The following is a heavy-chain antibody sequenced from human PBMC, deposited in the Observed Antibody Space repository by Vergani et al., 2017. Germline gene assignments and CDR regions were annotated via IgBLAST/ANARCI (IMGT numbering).Heavy chain of an antibody. J-gene: IGHJ6*02. CDR1: GGSFSGYY. CDR2: ITHSGST. Sequence: QVQLQQWGAGLLKPSETLSLTCAVYGGSFSGYYWSWIRQPPGKGLEWIGEITHSGSTNYNPSLKSRVTISVDTSKNQFSLKLSSVTAADTAVYYCARGGSPYYYDSSGYYPPRSYYYGMDVWGQGTTVTVSS. V-gene: IGHV4-34*01. CDR3: ARGGSPYYYDSSGYYPPRSYYYGMDV. D-gene: IGHD3-22*01.